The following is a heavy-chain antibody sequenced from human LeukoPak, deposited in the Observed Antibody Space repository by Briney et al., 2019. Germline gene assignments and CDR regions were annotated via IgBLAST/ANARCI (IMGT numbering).Heavy chain of an antibody. V-gene: IGHV4-34*01. CDR1: GGSFSGYY. CDR2: INHSGST. CDR3: ARAPYLEWLLFYFDY. J-gene: IGHJ4*02. D-gene: IGHD3-3*01. Sequence: SETLSLTCAVYGGSFSGYYWSRIRQPPGKGLEWIGEINHSGSTYYNPSLKSRVTISVDTSKNQFSLKLSSVTAADTAVYYCARAPYLEWLLFYFDYWGQGTLVTVSS.